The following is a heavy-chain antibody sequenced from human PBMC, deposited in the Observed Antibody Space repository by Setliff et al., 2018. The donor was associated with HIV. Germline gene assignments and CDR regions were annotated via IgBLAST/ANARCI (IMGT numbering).Heavy chain of an antibody. CDR1: GGSISSHC. CDR3: ASRWPAMREFDY. J-gene: IGHJ4*02. D-gene: IGHD2-2*01. Sequence: SETLSLTCTVSGGSISSHCWSWIRQSPGKALEWIGYIYSSGSIIYNPSLKSRVTISVDRSKNQFSLKVTSVTAADTAVNYCASRWPAMREFDYWGQGTLVTVSS. CDR2: IYSSGSI. V-gene: IGHV4-59*11.